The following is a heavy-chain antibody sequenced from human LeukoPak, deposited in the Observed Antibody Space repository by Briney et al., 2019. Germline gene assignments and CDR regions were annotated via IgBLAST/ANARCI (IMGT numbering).Heavy chain of an antibody. V-gene: IGHV1-2*02. J-gene: IGHJ4*02. CDR3: ARRTSGSYYIYFDY. CDR1: GYTFTSHG. CDR2: INPNSGGT. Sequence: ASVKVSCKASGYTFTSHGITWVRQAPGQGLEWMGWINPNSGGTNYAQKFQGRVTMTRDTSISTAYMELSRLRSDDTAVYYCARRTSGSYYIYFDYWGQGTLVTVSS. D-gene: IGHD1-26*01.